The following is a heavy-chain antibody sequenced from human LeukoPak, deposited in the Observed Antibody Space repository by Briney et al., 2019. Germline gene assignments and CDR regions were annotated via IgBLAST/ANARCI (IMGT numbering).Heavy chain of an antibody. CDR3: AKDFQGIVGATQIDF. V-gene: IGHV3-9*01. CDR2: ISWNSGSI. D-gene: IGHD1-26*01. Sequence: PGGSLRLSCAASGFTFDDYAMHWVRQAPGKGLEWVSGISWNSGSIGYADSVKGRFTISRDNSKNSLYLQMNSLRTEDTASYYCAKDFQGIVGATQIDFWGQGTLVTVSS. CDR1: GFTFDDYA. J-gene: IGHJ4*02.